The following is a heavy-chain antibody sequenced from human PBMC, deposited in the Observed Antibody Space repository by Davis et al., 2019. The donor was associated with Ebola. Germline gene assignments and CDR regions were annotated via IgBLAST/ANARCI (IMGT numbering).Heavy chain of an antibody. J-gene: IGHJ6*04. CDR2: IKQDGSEK. Sequence: GGSLRLSCAASGFTFSSYWMSWVRQAPGKGLEWVANIKQDGSEKYYVDSVKGRFTISRDNAKNSLYLQMNSLRAEDTAVYYCAGDPGSSWYFMDVWGKGTTVAVSS. CDR3: AGDPGSSWYFMDV. D-gene: IGHD6-13*01. V-gene: IGHV3-7*01. CDR1: GFTFSSYW.